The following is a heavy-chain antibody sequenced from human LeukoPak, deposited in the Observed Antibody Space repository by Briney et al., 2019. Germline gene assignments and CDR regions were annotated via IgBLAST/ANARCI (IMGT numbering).Heavy chain of an antibody. Sequence: SETLSLTCAVSGGSISRYYWSWIGQPPGQGLGWIGDIYYSGRANYNPSLKSRHTISLDTSKNHFSLKLSSVTAADPAVYYCARGVYNYGSGNLNWFDPWGQGTLVTVSS. J-gene: IGHJ5*02. D-gene: IGHD3-10*01. CDR1: GGSISRYY. V-gene: IGHV4-59*08. CDR3: ARGVYNYGSGNLNWFDP. CDR2: IYYSGRA.